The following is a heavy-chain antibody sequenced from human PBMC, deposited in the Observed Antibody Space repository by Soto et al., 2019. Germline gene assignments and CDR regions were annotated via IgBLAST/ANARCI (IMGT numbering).Heavy chain of an antibody. J-gene: IGHJ3*01. Sequence: EVQLLESGGGLVQPGGSLRLSCAASGLSFSTSGMTWVRQAPGKGLEWVSDISDTGDRTYYADSVKGRFTISRDNSKTTLYLQMSSLRAEDTAVYYCAKYQWLLPDVFNVCGQGTMVTVSS. CDR1: GLSFSTSG. V-gene: IGHV3-23*01. D-gene: IGHD3-22*01. CDR3: AKYQWLLPDVFNV. CDR2: ISDTGDRT.